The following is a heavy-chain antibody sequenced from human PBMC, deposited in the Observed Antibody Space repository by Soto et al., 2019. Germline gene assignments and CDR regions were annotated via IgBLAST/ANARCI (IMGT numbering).Heavy chain of an antibody. V-gene: IGHV3-23*01. CDR1: GLTFMSYT. CDR3: AKDKEPDGAWDIDY. Sequence: GGPLRLSCAASGLTFMSYTVTWVRQAPGKGLEWVSSIIGANGDTFSADSVTGRFTISRDISKSTLYLQMNGLRVEDTAIYYCAKDKEPDGAWDIDYWGHGTLVTVSS. CDR2: IIGANGDT. J-gene: IGHJ4*01. D-gene: IGHD4-17*01.